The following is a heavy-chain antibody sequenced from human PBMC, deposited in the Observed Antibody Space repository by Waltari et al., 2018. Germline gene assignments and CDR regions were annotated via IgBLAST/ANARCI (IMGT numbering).Heavy chain of an antibody. D-gene: IGHD2-2*02. CDR3: AKDDRYPDDVFGL. V-gene: IGHV3-23*01. CDR1: ALTFSTYV. J-gene: IGHJ3*01. Sequence: EVQLMESGGGLVQPGGSLRLSCSASALTFSTYVLNWFRQAPGKGLEWVCSISGSGAEWYAESVRGRFTISRDNPKNTVFLQMNSLRVEDTALYYCAKDDRYPDDVFGLWGLGTMVTVSS. CDR2: ISGSGAE.